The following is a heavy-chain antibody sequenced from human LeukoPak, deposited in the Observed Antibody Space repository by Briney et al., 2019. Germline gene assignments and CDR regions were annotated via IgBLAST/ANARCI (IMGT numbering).Heavy chain of an antibody. V-gene: IGHV4-39*01. D-gene: IGHD3-10*01. CDR1: GDSIGTSKYY. CDR3: ARHDAYGLLDY. Sequence: PSETLSLTCTVSGDSIGTSKYYCAWIRLPPGKGLQWIASISSYYTPSLESRITISRDTSKNQVSLELRSVTAADTAVYYCARHDAYGLLDYWGLGARVTVSS. J-gene: IGHJ4*02. CDR2: ISS.